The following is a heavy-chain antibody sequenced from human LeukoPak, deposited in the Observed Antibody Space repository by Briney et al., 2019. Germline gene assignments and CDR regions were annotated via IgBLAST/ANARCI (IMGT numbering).Heavy chain of an antibody. V-gene: IGHV4-39*07. CDR1: GVSISSSSYY. J-gene: IGHJ4*02. CDR2: IYYSGST. Sequence: SETLSLTCTVSGVSISSSSYYWGWLRQPPGKGLEWVVSIYYSGSTYYNPSLKSRVTISVDTSKNQFSLKLSSVTAADTAVYYCARGDLYSGRRYFDYWGQGTLVTVSP. D-gene: IGHD1-26*01. CDR3: ARGDLYSGRRYFDY.